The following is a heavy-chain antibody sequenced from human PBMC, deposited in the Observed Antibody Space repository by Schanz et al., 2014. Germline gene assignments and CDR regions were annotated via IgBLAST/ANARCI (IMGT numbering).Heavy chain of an antibody. Sequence: EVQLLESGGGLVQPGGSLRLSCEASGFTFSSYAMSWVRQAPGKGLEWVSAISGSGGSTYYADSVKGRFTISRDNSKNTLYLQMNSLRAEDTAVYYCAKGRFGELSAFDIWGQGTMXTVSS. V-gene: IGHV3-23*01. CDR3: AKGRFGELSAFDI. D-gene: IGHD3-10*01. CDR1: GFTFSSYA. CDR2: ISGSGGST. J-gene: IGHJ3*02.